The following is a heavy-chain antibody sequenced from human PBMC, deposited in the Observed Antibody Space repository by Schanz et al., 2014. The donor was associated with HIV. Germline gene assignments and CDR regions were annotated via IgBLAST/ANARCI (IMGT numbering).Heavy chain of an antibody. CDR3: AKETEQLRYLGYFDY. V-gene: IGHV3-30*18. CDR2: ISYDGSNK. J-gene: IGHJ4*02. Sequence: VQLVESGGGLVQPGRSLTLSCAASGFTFSAFGMVWVRQAPGKGLEWVSVISYDGSNKYYADSVKGRFTISRDDSKNTLYLQMNSLRAEDTALYYCAKETEQLRYLGYFDYWGQGTLVTVSS. CDR1: GFTFSAFG. D-gene: IGHD3-9*01.